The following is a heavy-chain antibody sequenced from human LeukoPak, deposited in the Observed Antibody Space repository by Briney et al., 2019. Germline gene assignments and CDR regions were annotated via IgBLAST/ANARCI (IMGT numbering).Heavy chain of an antibody. CDR2: IYPSDSDT. CDR1: GYTFTTYW. V-gene: IGHV5-51*01. D-gene: IGHD3-16*01. CDR3: ARRPYSYGLDV. Sequence: EESLKISCKGSGYTFTTYWIGWVRQMPGKGLEWMGIIYPSDSDTRYSPSFQGQVTISVDKSINTAYLQWSNLRASDTAIYYCARRPYSYGLDVWGQGTAVTVSS. J-gene: IGHJ6*02.